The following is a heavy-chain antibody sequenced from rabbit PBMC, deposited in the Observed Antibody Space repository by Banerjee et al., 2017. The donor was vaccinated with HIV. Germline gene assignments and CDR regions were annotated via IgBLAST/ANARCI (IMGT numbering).Heavy chain of an antibody. V-gene: IGHV1S45*01. J-gene: IGHJ4*01. Sequence: QEQLEESGGDLVKPGGSLTLTCTASGFSFSSRYDMCWVRQAPGKGLEWIACIYAGSSGSTYYAGWAKGRFTISKTSSTTVTLRMTSLTAADTATYFCARFYGYAGYAYATYFNLWGPGTLVTVS. CDR1: GFSFSSRYD. D-gene: IGHD6-1*01. CDR3: ARFYGYAGYAYATYFNL. CDR2: IYAGSSGST.